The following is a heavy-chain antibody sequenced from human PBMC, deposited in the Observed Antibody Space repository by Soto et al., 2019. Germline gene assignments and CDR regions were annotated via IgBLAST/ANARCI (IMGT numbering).Heavy chain of an antibody. V-gene: IGHV1-69*12. CDR3: AREGYYDSSSYYVDY. CDR2: IIPIFGTA. J-gene: IGHJ4*02. Sequence: QVQLVQSGAEVKKPGSSVKVSCKASGGTFSSYAISWVRQAPGQGLEWMGGIIPIFGTANYAQKFQGRVTSXXDXSXXTAYMELSSLRSEDTAVYYCAREGYYDSSSYYVDYWGQGTLVTVSS. D-gene: IGHD3-22*01. CDR1: GGTFSSYA.